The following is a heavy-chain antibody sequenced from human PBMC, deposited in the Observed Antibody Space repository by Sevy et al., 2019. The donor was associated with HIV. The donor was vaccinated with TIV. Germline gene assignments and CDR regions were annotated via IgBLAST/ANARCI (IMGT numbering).Heavy chain of an antibody. CDR3: ARDRGFSSTSEYGMDV. Sequence: ASVKVSCKASGGTFSKYAITWVRQAPGQGLEWRGGIIPIFGTANYAQKFRGRVTITADESTSTAYMELSSLRSEDMAVYYCARDRGFSSTSEYGMDVWGQGTTVTVSS. CDR2: IIPIFGTA. J-gene: IGHJ6*02. V-gene: IGHV1-69*13. CDR1: GGTFSKYA. D-gene: IGHD2-2*01.